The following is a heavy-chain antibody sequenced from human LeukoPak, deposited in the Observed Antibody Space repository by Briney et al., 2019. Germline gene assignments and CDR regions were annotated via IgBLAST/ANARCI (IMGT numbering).Heavy chain of an antibody. CDR3: AKDSTAIVVVITTH. CDR1: GFTFSSYA. J-gene: IGHJ4*02. CDR2: ISGSGGST. Sequence: GGSLRLSCAASGFTFSSYAMSWVRQAPGKGLEWVSAISGSGGSTYYADSVKGRFTISRDNSKNTLYLQMNSLRAEDTAVYYCAKDSTAIVVVITTHWGQGTLVTVSS. D-gene: IGHD3-22*01. V-gene: IGHV3-23*01.